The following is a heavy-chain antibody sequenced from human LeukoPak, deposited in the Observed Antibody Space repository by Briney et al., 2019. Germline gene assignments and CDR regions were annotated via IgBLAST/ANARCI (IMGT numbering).Heavy chain of an antibody. CDR2: IKKDGSEK. J-gene: IGHJ6*03. V-gene: IGHV3-7*01. CDR1: GFTFSSYW. Sequence: PGGSLRLSCAASGFTFSSYWMTSVRQAPGKVLEWVANIKKDGSEKYYVDSVKGRFTISRDNAKNSLYLHMNSLRAEDTAVYYCATGFFYYYYMDVWGKGTTVTISS. CDR3: ATGFFYYYYMDV. D-gene: IGHD1-1*01.